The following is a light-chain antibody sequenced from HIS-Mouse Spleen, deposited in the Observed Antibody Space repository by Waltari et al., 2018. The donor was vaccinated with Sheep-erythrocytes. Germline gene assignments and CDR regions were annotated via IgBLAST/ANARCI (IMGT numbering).Light chain of an antibody. CDR3: CSYAGSSTPWV. CDR2: EGS. CDR1: SSDVGSYNL. J-gene: IGLJ3*02. V-gene: IGLV2-23*01. Sequence: QSALTQPASVSGAPGQSITISCTGTSSDVGSYNLVSWYQQHPGKAPKLVIYEGSQRPSGVSNRFSAAKTGKTASLTISGLKAADEADYFCCSYAGSSTPWVFGGGTKLTVL.